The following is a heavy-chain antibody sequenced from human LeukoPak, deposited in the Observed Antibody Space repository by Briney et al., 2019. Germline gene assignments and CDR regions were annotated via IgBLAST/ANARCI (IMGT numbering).Heavy chain of an antibody. D-gene: IGHD6-13*01. Sequence: RTLSLTCAISGDSVSINRAARNSTRQSPSRGLEWLRRTDYRSKCYTEYAVSVKSRITITPDTSKNQFSLQLNSVTPEHTAVYYCARGEAGYTVSLFHYWGRGTLVTVSS. CDR1: GDSVSINRAA. V-gene: IGHV6-1*01. CDR3: ARGEAGYTVSLFHY. CDR2: TDYRSKCYT. J-gene: IGHJ4*02.